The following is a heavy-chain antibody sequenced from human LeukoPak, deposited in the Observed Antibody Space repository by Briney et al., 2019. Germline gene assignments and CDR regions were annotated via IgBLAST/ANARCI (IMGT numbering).Heavy chain of an antibody. V-gene: IGHV4-61*01. CDR2: IYYDGST. CDR1: GGSDSSASYY. D-gene: IGHD6-19*01. CDR3: ARGGWYPESFQH. J-gene: IGHJ1*01. Sequence: SETLSLTCTVSGGSDSSASYYWSWIRQPPGRGLEWIGFIYYDGSTSYNPSLKSRVTLSVDTSKNQFSLKLSSVTAADTAVYYCARGGWYPESFQHWGQGALVSVSS.